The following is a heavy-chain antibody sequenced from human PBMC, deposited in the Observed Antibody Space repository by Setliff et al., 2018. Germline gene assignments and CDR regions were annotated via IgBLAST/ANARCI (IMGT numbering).Heavy chain of an antibody. CDR3: ARLSWDCLRYHGLDV. J-gene: IGHJ6*02. Sequence: PSETLSLTCNVSGVSISNYYWSWIRQPPGKGLECIGYIQKSGGTNYNPSLKSRVTISVDTSTNQFSLKLRSVTAADTAVYYCARLSWDCLRYHGLDVWGQGTTVTVSS. CDR2: IQKSGGT. V-gene: IGHV4-59*01. CDR1: GVSISNYY. D-gene: IGHD1-26*01.